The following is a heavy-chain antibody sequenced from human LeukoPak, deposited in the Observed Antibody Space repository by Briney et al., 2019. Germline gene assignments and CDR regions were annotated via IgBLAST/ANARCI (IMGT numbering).Heavy chain of an antibody. CDR3: ARGQKLRFLEWLPEGEWFDP. CDR2: ISAYNGNT. CDR1: GYTFTSYG. J-gene: IGHJ5*02. D-gene: IGHD3-3*01. Sequence: ASVKVSCKASGYTFTSYGISWVRQAPGQGLEWMGWISAYNGNTNYAQKLQGRVTMTTDTSTSTAYMELRSLRSDDTAVYYCARGQKLRFLEWLPEGEWFDPWGQGTLVTVSS. V-gene: IGHV1-18*01.